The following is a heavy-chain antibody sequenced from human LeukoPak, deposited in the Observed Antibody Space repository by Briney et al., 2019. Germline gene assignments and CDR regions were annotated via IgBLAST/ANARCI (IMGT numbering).Heavy chain of an antibody. CDR2: INWCGGST. Sequence: GGSLRLSCGASGFTFDDYGMSWVRQAPGKGLEWVSGINWCGGSTGYADAVKGRFPISRDKAKHSLSLQINSLRAEDTPFYYCAGHSSGTYYYSMDVWGKGTTVTVSS. D-gene: IGHD6-19*01. CDR1: GFTFDDYG. J-gene: IGHJ6*04. CDR3: AGHSSGTYYYSMDV. V-gene: IGHV3-20*04.